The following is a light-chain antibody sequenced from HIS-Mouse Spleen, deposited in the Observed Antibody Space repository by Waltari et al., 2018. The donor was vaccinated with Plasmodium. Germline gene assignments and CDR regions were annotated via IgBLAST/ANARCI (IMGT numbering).Light chain of an antibody. J-gene: IGLJ2*01. CDR2: QDS. V-gene: IGLV3-1*01. CDR1: KLGDKY. CDR3: QAWDSSTVV. Sequence: SYKLTQPPSVSVSPGQTASITCSGDKLGDKYACWYQQKPGQSPVLVIYQDSKRPSGIPGRFSGSNSGNTATLTISGTQAMDEADYYCQAWDSSTVVFGGGTKLTVL.